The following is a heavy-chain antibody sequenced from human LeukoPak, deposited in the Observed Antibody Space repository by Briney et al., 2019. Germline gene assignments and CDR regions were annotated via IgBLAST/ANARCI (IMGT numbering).Heavy chain of an antibody. CDR1: GGSISTSNYY. CDR3: ARSINSGYYTRSHHRFDY. D-gene: IGHD3-3*01. V-gene: IGHV4-39*07. Sequence: PSETLSLTCTVSGGSISTSNYYWGWIRQPPGKGLEWIGSIYYSGSTYYNPSLKSRVTISVDTSKNQFSLKLSSVTAADTAVYYCARSINSGYYTRSHHRFDYWGQGTLVTVSS. CDR2: IYYSGST. J-gene: IGHJ4*02.